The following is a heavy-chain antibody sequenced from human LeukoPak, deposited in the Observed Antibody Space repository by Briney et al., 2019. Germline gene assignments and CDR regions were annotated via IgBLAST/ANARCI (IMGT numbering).Heavy chain of an antibody. Sequence: SVKVSCKASGGTFSSYAISGVRQAPGQGLEWMGGIIPIFGTANYAQKFQGRVTITADESTSTAYMELSSLRSEDTAVYYCARESLRYCSSTSCYYFDYWGQGTLVTVSS. J-gene: IGHJ4*02. V-gene: IGHV1-69*13. CDR1: GGTFSSYA. CDR2: IIPIFGTA. CDR3: ARESLRYCSSTSCYYFDY. D-gene: IGHD2-2*01.